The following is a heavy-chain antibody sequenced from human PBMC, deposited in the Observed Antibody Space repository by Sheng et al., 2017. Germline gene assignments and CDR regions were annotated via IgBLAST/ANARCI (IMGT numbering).Heavy chain of an antibody. CDR2: SITVGAP. V-gene: IGHV4-30-4*08. J-gene: IGHJ4*02. CDR1: VAPSAVVITT. Sequence: QVQLQESGPGLVKPFKDPCPSPALSLVAPSAVVITTGAGSASPQGRAWSGLGTSITVGAPTTNPSLKSRVTIXVDTSKNQFSLKLSSVTAANTAVYYCARGFIGLQGPYFDYWGQGTLVTVSS. CDR3: ARGFIGLQGPYFDY.